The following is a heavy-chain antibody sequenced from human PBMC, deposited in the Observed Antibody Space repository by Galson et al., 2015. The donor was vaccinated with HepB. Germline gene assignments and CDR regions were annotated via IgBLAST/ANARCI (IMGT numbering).Heavy chain of an antibody. V-gene: IGHV4-39*01. Sequence: ETLSLTCTVSGGSISGGFYLWGWIRQPPGTGLEWVGSIRHRDTTPYYNPSLRSRVSISVDTSSSQFSLKLSSVTAADTAIYYCVRQSEKPDTEPGFNIWGQGTMVTVSS. D-gene: IGHD2-8*02. J-gene: IGHJ3*02. CDR3: VRQSEKPDTEPGFNI. CDR1: GGSISGGFYL. CDR2: IRHRDTT.